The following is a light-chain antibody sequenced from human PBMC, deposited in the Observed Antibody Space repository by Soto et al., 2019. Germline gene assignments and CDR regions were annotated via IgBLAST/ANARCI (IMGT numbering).Light chain of an antibody. CDR1: QSVGTF. V-gene: IGKV3-20*01. CDR2: DAS. Sequence: EIVLTQSPATLSLSPGERATLSCRASQSVGTFFAWYQQKPGQAPRLLIYDASNRATGIPDGFSGSGSGTDFTLTISRLEPEDFAVYYCQQYGSSPWTFGQGTKVDIK. J-gene: IGKJ1*01. CDR3: QQYGSSPWT.